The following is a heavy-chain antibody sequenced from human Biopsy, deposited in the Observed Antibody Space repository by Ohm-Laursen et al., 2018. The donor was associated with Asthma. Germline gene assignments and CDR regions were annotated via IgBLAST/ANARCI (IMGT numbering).Heavy chain of an antibody. CDR1: GFTFSSYS. Sequence: LSLTCAASGFTFSSYSMNWVRQAPGQGLEWVSSISSSSSYTYYADSVKGRFTISRDNAKNSLYLQMNSLRAEDTAVYYCARDGTDMNEAMPKDYWGQGTLVTVSS. CDR2: ISSSSSYT. J-gene: IGHJ4*02. CDR3: ARDGTDMNEAMPKDY. D-gene: IGHD2-2*01. V-gene: IGHV3-21*01.